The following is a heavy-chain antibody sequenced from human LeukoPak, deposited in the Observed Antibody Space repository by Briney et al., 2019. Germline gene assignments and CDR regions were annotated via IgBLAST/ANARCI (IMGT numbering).Heavy chain of an antibody. CDR1: GGSISSSSYF. J-gene: IGHJ4*02. V-gene: IGHV4-39*01. CDR2: IYYSGST. D-gene: IGHD3-9*01. CDR3: ARVPYYVILTVYYTGWSFAY. Sequence: SETLSLTCTVSGGSISSSSYFWGWIRQPPGKGLEWIGSIYYSGSTYYNPSLKSRVTISVDTSKNQFSLKLSSVTAADTAVYSCARVPYYVILTVYYTGWSFAYWGKGTRFTAPS.